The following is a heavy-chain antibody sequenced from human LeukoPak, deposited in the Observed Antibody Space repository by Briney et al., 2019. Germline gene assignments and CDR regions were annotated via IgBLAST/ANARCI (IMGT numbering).Heavy chain of an antibody. D-gene: IGHD3-22*01. V-gene: IGHV4-34*01. J-gene: IGHJ2*01. CDR3: ARGRDDSSGYFSYWYFDL. CDR1: GGSFSGYY. Sequence: SETLSLTCAVYGGSFSGYYWSWIRQPPGKGLEWIGEINHSGSTNYNPSLKSRVTISVDTSKNQFSLKLSSVTAADTAVYYCARGRDDSSGYFSYWYFDLWGRGTLVTVSS. CDR2: INHSGST.